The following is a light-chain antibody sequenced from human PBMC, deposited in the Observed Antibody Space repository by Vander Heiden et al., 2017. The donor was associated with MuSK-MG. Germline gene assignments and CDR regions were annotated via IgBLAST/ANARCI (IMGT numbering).Light chain of an antibody. J-gene: IGLJ1*01. V-gene: IGLV1-36*01. CDR2: YDD. Sequence: QSVLTQPPSVSGAPRQRVTISCSGSSSNIGNNDVNWYQQPPGKAPKLLIYYDDLRPSGVSDRFSGSKSGTSASLAISGLQAEDEADYYCAAWDDSRNGYVFGIGTKVTVL. CDR1: SSNIGNND. CDR3: AAWDDSRNGYV.